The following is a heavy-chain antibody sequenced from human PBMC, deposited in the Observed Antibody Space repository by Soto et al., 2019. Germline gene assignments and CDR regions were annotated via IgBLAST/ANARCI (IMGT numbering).Heavy chain of an antibody. Sequence: ASVKVSCKASGYTFTSYGISWVRQAPGQGLEWMGWISAYNGNTNYAQKLQGRVTMTTDTSTSTAYMELRGLRSDDTAVYYCAREVRYYDSSGYLTLYYYGMDVWGQGTTVTVS. CDR2: ISAYNGNT. CDR1: GYTFTSYG. CDR3: AREVRYYDSSGYLTLYYYGMDV. J-gene: IGHJ6*02. D-gene: IGHD3-22*01. V-gene: IGHV1-18*04.